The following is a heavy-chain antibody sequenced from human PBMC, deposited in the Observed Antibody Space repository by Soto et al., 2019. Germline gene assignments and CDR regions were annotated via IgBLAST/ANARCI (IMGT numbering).Heavy chain of an antibody. CDR2: ISWNSGNI. CDR3: AKGAVTSIWGYFDF. D-gene: IGHD5-12*01. J-gene: IGHJ4*02. V-gene: IGHV3-9*01. CDR1: GFIFEDYA. Sequence: EVHLVESGGGLVQPGRSLRLSCAASGFIFEDYAMHWVRQVPGKGLEWVSSISWNSGNIVYADSVKGRFTVSRDSANNSLYLQMNSLRTEDTALYYCAKGAVTSIWGYFDFCGQRTLVTVSP.